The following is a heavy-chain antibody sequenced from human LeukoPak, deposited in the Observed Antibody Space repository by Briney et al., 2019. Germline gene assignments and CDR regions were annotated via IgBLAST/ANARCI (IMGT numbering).Heavy chain of an antibody. CDR1: GYTFTSYG. CDR3: ARDADFWSGSSWLDP. J-gene: IGHJ5*02. D-gene: IGHD3-3*01. CDR2: ISAYNGNT. Sequence: ASVKVSCKASGYTFTSYGISWVRQAPGQGLEWMGWISAYNGNTNYAQKLQGRVTMTTDTSTSTAYMELRSLRSDDTAVYYCARDADFWSGSSWLDPWGQGTLVTVSS. V-gene: IGHV1-18*01.